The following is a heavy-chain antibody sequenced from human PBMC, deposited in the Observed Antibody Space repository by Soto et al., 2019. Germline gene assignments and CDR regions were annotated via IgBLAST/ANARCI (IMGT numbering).Heavy chain of an antibody. CDR1: GGSISSSSYY. Sequence: SETLSLTCTVSGGSISSSSYYWGWIRQPPGKGLEWIGSIYYSGSTYYNPSLKSRVTISVDTSKNQFSLKLSSVTAADTAVYYCARHIANLFDSSSWLYYFDYWGQGTLVTVSS. J-gene: IGHJ4*02. CDR2: IYYSGST. D-gene: IGHD6-13*01. CDR3: ARHIANLFDSSSWLYYFDY. V-gene: IGHV4-39*01.